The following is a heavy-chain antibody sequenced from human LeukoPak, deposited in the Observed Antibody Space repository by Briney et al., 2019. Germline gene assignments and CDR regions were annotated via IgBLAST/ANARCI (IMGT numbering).Heavy chain of an antibody. D-gene: IGHD5-12*01. J-gene: IGHJ4*02. CDR2: INSDGSST. Sequence: QSGGSLRLSCAASGFTFSNYYMHWVRQAPGKGRVWVSRINSDGSSTAYADSVKGRFTISRDNAKNTLYLQMNSLRAEDTAVYYCTTKVIRGNSGDDYDDWGQGTLVTVSS. CDR1: GFTFSNYY. V-gene: IGHV3-74*01. CDR3: TTKVIRGNSGDDYDD.